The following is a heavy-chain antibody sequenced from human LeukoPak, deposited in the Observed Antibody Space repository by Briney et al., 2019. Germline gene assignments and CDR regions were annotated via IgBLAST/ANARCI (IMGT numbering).Heavy chain of an antibody. J-gene: IGHJ4*02. D-gene: IGHD4-17*01. CDR2: MVPKSGEA. Sequence: ASVKVSCKASGYTFTDYYMHWVRQAPGQGLEWMGWMVPKSGEANHAQKFQGRVIMTRDTSINTAYMELSRLRSDDTAVYYCARDPQTTVFDYWGQGTLVTVSS. CDR1: GYTFTDYY. CDR3: ARDPQTTVFDY. V-gene: IGHV1-2*02.